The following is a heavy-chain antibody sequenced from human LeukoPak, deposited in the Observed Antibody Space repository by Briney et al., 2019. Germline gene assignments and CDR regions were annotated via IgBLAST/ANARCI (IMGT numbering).Heavy chain of an antibody. CDR1: GYTFTDYY. D-gene: IGHD2-2*02. J-gene: IGHJ5*02. CDR3: ATGPAAIKGEYWFDP. V-gene: IGHV1-69-2*01. CDR2: VDPEDGET. Sequence: ATVTISCKVSGYTFTDYYMHWVQKAPGKGLEWMGLVDPEDGETIYAEKFQGRVTITAVTSTDTAYMELSSLRSEDTAVYYCATGPAAIKGEYWFDPWGQGTLVTVSS.